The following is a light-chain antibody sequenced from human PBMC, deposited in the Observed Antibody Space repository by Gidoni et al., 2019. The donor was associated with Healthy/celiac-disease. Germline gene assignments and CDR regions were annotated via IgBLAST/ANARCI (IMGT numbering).Light chain of an antibody. CDR2: GTS. CDR3: QSYDSSLSGWV. V-gene: IGLV1-40*01. J-gene: IGLJ3*02. Sequence: QSVLTQPPSVSAAPGQRVAISCTGSSSNIGAGYDVHWYQQLPGTAPKLLLYGTSNRPSGVPDRFSGSKSGTSASLAITGLQAEDDADYYCQSYDSSLSGWVFGGGTKLTVL. CDR1: SSNIGAGYD.